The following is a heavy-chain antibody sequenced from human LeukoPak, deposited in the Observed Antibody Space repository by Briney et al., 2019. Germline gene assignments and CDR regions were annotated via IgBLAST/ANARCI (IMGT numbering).Heavy chain of an antibody. CDR1: GYXFTDYY. D-gene: IGHD5-12*01. Sequence: ASVKVSCKASGYXFTDYYFHWVRQAPGQGPEWMGWIYPNSGGTSYAQQFQGRVTMTRDTSISAAYMELSSLRSDDTAVYYCARGDVVATAFYWGPGTLVTVSS. CDR3: ARGDVVATAFY. J-gene: IGHJ4*02. CDR2: IYPNSGGT. V-gene: IGHV1-2*02.